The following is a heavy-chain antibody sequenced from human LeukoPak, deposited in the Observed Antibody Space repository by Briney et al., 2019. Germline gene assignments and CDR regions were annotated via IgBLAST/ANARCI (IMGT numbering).Heavy chain of an antibody. CDR2: INTDGSYS. V-gene: IGHV3-74*01. J-gene: IGHJ4*02. D-gene: IGHD4-17*01. CDR1: GFTFSYFW. CDR3: ARDFDGPRASDY. Sequence: PGGSLRLSCAASGFTFSYFWMHWFRQTPGKGLVWVSCINTDGSYSTYADSVKGRFTISRDSVRNPLYLQMNSLRAEDSAVYYCARDFDGPRASDYWGQGISVTVSS.